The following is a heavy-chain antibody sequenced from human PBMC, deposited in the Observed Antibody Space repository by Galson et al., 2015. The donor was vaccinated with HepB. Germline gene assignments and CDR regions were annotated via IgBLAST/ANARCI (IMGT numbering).Heavy chain of an antibody. V-gene: IGHV4-59*01. D-gene: IGHD2-2*01. CDR1: GASISNYY. CDR3: ARDSGRYCSSASCRPNYGLDV. J-gene: IGHJ6*02. Sequence: SETLSLTCAVSGASISNYYWSWIRQPPGKGLEWIGYVYYRGSTNYNPSLKSRVTISVDTSKNQLSLKLNSVTTADTAVYYCARDSGRYCSSASCRPNYGLDVWGQGTTVTVSS. CDR2: VYYRGST.